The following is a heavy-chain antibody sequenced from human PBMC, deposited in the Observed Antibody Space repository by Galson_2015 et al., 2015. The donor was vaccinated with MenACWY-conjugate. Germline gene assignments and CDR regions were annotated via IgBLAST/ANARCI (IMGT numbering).Heavy chain of an antibody. CDR3: ARHPPGGRGMDV. CDR2: ISPIDSKT. J-gene: IGHJ6*02. Sequence: QSGAEVNKPGESLQISCRASGSNFITYWIGWVRQVPGKSLEWVGLISPIDSKTRYSPAFKGRVTISTDNSIPTAYLQWNSLQASDTAMYYCARHPPGGRGMDVWGQGTTVTVSS. CDR1: GSNFITYW. D-gene: IGHD1-26*01. V-gene: IGHV5-51*01.